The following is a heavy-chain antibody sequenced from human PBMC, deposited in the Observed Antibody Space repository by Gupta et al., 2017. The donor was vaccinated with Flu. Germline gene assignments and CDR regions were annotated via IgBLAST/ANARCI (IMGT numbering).Heavy chain of an antibody. CDR2: IYYSGST. J-gene: IGHJ3*02. Sequence: QLQLQASGSGLVNPSETLSLTCTVSGCSIRSSSYYWGWIRQPPGKGLEWIGSIYYSGSTYYNPSLKSRVTISVDTSKNQFSLKLSAVTAADTAVYYCARHPAGIVGTDAFDIWGQGTMVTGPS. CDR3: ARHPAGIVGTDAFDI. V-gene: IGHV4-39*01. D-gene: IGHD1-26*01. CDR1: GCSIRSSSYY.